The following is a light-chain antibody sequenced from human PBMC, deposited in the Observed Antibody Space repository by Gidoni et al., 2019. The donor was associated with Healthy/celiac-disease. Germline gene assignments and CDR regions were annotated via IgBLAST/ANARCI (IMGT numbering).Light chain of an antibody. V-gene: IGKV1-33*01. CDR1: QDISND. CDR3: QQYDNLPIT. Sequence: DSPMTQSPSTLSASVGDRVTITCQASQDISNDLNWYQQKPGKAPKLLIYDESNLETGVPSRFSGSGSGTDFTFTISRLQPEDIATYYCQQYDNLPITFXQXTRLEIK. CDR2: DES. J-gene: IGKJ5*01.